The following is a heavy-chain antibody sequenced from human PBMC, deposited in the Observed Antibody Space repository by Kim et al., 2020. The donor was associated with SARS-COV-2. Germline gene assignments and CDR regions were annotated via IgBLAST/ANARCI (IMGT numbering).Heavy chain of an antibody. V-gene: IGHV3-53*01. Sequence: GGSLRLSCAVSGFSVSNKYMTWVRRAPGKGLEWVSLIYSGGNTYYADSVQGRFIISRDNSENTVYLQMHSLRAEDTAVDYCASGYCSGGDCSFRSGMDVWGQGTTVTVS. CDR2: IYSGGNT. D-gene: IGHD2-15*01. J-gene: IGHJ6*02. CDR1: GFSVSNKY. CDR3: ASGYCSGGDCSFRSGMDV.